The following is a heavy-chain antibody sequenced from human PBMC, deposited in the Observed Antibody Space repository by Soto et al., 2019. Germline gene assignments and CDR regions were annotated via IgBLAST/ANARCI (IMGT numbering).Heavy chain of an antibody. J-gene: IGHJ5*02. CDR2: IYPGDSDT. D-gene: IGHD6-19*01. CDR3: ARVNEQWLARGWFDP. CDR1: GYSFTSYW. Sequence: GESLKISCKGSGYSFTSYWIVWVRQMPGKGLEWMGIIYPGDSDTRYSPSFQGQVTISADKSISTAYLQWSSLKASDTAMYYCARVNEQWLARGWFDPWGQGTLVTVSS. V-gene: IGHV5-51*01.